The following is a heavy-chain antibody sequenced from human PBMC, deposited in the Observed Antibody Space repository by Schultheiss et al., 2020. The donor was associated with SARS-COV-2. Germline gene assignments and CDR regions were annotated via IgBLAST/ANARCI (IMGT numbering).Heavy chain of an antibody. CDR1: GYTFTSYG. Sequence: ASVKVSCKASGYTFTSYGISWVRQAPGQGLEWMGWISAYNGNTNYAQKLQGRVTMTTDTSTSTAYMELSSLRSEDTAVYYCAREPDLHGYSSSWPDYWGQGTLVTVSS. D-gene: IGHD6-13*01. J-gene: IGHJ4*02. CDR2: ISAYNGNT. V-gene: IGHV1-18*01. CDR3: AREPDLHGYSSSWPDY.